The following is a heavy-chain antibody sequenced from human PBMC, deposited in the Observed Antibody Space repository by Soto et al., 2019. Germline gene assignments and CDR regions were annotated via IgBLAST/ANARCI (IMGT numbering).Heavy chain of an antibody. D-gene: IGHD3-3*01. V-gene: IGHV4-39*01. CDR2: VSSIGRN. J-gene: IGHJ4*02. CDR1: GGSITTRSYY. Sequence: QLQLQESGPGLVSPSETLSLTCTVSGGSITTRSYYWGWIRQPPGKGLEWIASVSSIGRNYYNPSSRSRVTISVGTTENNFSLKLTSVTAADTAVYFCARFGGGHDFEVGFDHWGQGTLVSVSS. CDR3: ARFGGGHDFEVGFDH.